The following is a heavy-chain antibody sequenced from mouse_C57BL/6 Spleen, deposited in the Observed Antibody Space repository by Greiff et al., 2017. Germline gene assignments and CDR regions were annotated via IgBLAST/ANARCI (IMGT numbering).Heavy chain of an antibody. D-gene: IGHD2-4*01. CDR3: AREGIYYDYYDAMDY. Sequence: EVKLVESEGGLVQPGSSMKLSCTASGFTFSDSYMAWVRQVPEKGLEWVANINYDGSSTYYLDSLKCRFIISRDDAKNILYLQMSSLKAEDTATYYCAREGIYYDYYDAMDYWGQGTSVTVSS. CDR2: INYDGSST. V-gene: IGHV5-16*01. CDR1: GFTFSDSY. J-gene: IGHJ4*01.